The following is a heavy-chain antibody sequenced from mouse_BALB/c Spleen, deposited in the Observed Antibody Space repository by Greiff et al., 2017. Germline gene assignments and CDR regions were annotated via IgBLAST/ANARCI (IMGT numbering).Heavy chain of an antibody. CDR1: GFTFSDYY. CDR3: ARDELTGTGFAY. D-gene: IGHD4-1*01. CDR2: ISDGGSYT. J-gene: IGHJ3*01. Sequence: EVQLVESGGGLVKPGGSLKLSCAASGFTFSDYYMYWVRQTPEKRLEWVATISDGGSYTYYPDSVKGRFTISRDNAKNNLYLQMSSLKSEDTAMYYCARDELTGTGFAYWGQGTLVTVSA. V-gene: IGHV5-4*02.